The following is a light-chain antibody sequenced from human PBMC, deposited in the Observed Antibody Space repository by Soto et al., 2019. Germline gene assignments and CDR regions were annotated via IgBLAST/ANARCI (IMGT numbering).Light chain of an antibody. V-gene: IGKV1-9*01. CDR1: QAIDTY. J-gene: IGKJ5*01. Sequence: DIQLTQSPSFLSASVGDRVTITCRASQAIDTYLAWYQQKPGKAPKLLIYAASLLQSGVPSRFSGSGSRTEFTLTINSLQPEDFASYYCQQLNSFPIIFGQGTRLEIK. CDR3: QQLNSFPII. CDR2: AAS.